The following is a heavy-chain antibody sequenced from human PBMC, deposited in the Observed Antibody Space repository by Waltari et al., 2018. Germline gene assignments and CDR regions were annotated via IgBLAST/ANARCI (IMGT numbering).Heavy chain of an antibody. CDR3: AKAVGRYYDSSGYYPFDY. Sequence: EVQLVESGGGLVQPGGSLRLSCAASGFTFSSYAMSWVRQAPGKGLEWVSAISGMGGSTYYADSVKGRFTISRDNSKNTLYLQMNSLRAEDTAVYYCAKAVGRYYDSSGYYPFDYWGQGTLVTVSS. J-gene: IGHJ4*02. CDR1: GFTFSSYA. D-gene: IGHD3-22*01. V-gene: IGHV3-23*04. CDR2: ISGMGGST.